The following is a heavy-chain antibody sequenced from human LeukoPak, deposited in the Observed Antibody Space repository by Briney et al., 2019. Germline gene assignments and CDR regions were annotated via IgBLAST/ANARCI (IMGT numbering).Heavy chain of an antibody. CDR1: GGTFSSYA. CDR2: IIPIFGTA. Sequence: ASVKVSCKASGGTFSSYAISWVRQAPGQGLEWMGGIIPIFGTANYAQKFQGRVTITADESTSTAYMELSSLTSEDTAVYYCARDARGAAAADDPLDIWGQGTTVTVSS. CDR3: ARDARGAAAADDPLDI. V-gene: IGHV1-69*13. D-gene: IGHD6-13*01. J-gene: IGHJ3*02.